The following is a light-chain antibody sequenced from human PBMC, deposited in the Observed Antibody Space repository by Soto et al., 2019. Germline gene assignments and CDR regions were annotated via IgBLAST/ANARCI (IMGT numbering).Light chain of an antibody. CDR3: QQYGSSPFT. CDR2: GAS. CDR1: QSVSSSY. J-gene: IGKJ3*01. V-gene: IGKV3-20*01. Sequence: EIVLTQSPGTLSLSPGERATLSCRASQSVSSSYLAWYQQKPGQAPRLLIYGASSRATGIPDRFSGSGSGTDFTFTISRLEPEDFAVYYCQQYGSSPFTFGPGTKVDIQ.